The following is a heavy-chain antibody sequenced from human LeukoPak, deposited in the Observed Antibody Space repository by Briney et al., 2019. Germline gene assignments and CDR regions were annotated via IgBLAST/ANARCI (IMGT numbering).Heavy chain of an antibody. CDR2: FYYSGST. CDR1: GGSISSYY. D-gene: IGHD5-18*01. J-gene: IGHJ4*02. Sequence: PSETLSLTCTVSGGSISSYYCSWIRQPPGEGLEWVWYFYYSGSTNYNPSLKSGVTISVDTPQNQFSLKLSSVTAADTAVYYCARRVYTAMVPYFDYGAQETLVPVPS. CDR3: ARRVYTAMVPYFDY. V-gene: IGHV4-59*08.